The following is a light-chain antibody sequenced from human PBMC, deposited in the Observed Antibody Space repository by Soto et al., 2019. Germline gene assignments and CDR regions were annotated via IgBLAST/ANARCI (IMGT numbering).Light chain of an antibody. CDR2: RDI. V-gene: IGLV1-44*01. CDR3: ATWDDSLNGWV. Sequence: QLVLTQPPSASGTPGQRVTISCSGSSSNIGSNTVSWYQQLPGTAPKLLIYRDIQWPSGVPDRFSGSQSGTCASLAISGLQSEDEDDYYCATWDDSLNGWVFGGGTKLTVL. CDR1: SSNIGSNT. J-gene: IGLJ3*02.